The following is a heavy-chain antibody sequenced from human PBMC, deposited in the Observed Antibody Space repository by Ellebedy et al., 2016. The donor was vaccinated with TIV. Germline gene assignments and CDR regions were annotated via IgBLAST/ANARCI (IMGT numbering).Heavy chain of an antibody. V-gene: IGHV4-39*01. CDR2: TTYSETT. Sequence: MPGGSLRLSCTASGGSINYHAHCWGWIRQPPGKGLEWIASTTYSETTFHKSSLESRVSISVDTSKGQLSLKVNSVTAEDTAVYYCARVHDYEDGFDYWGQGTLVTVSS. D-gene: IGHD4-17*01. CDR3: ARVHDYEDGFDY. CDR1: GGSINYHAHC. J-gene: IGHJ4*02.